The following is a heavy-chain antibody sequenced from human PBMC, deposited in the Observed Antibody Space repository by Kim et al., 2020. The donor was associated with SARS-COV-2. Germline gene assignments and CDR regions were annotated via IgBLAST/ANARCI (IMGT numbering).Heavy chain of an antibody. CDR3: ARPMVRGVIGAFDI. Sequence: SPSFQGQVTISADKSISTAYLQWNSLKASDTAMYYCARPMVRGVIGAFDIWGQGTMVTVSS. V-gene: IGHV5-51*01. D-gene: IGHD3-10*01. J-gene: IGHJ3*02.